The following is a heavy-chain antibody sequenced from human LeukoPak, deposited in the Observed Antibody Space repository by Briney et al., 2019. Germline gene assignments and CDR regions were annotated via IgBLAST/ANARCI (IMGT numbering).Heavy chain of an antibody. CDR2: IYYSGST. D-gene: IGHD3-10*01. CDR3: ARRLSMVRGVIGYLYYYYYMDV. CDR1: GGSISSSSYY. V-gene: IGHV4-39*07. J-gene: IGHJ6*03. Sequence: SETLSLTCTVSGGSISSSSYYWGWIRQPPGKGLEWIGSIYYSGSTYYNPSLKSRVTISVDTSKNQFSLKLSSVTAADTAVYYCARRLSMVRGVIGYLYYYYYMDVWGKGTTVTVSS.